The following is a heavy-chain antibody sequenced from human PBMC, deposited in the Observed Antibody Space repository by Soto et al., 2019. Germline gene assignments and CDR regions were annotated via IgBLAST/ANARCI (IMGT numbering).Heavy chain of an antibody. D-gene: IGHD6-13*01. Sequence: QVQLVQSGAEVKKPGSSVKVSCKASGGTFSSYAISWVRQAPGRGLEWMGGIIPIFGTANYAQKFQGRVTITADESTSTAYMELSSLRSEDTAVYYCARDPPRSEKQQLEPIDYWGQGTLVTVSS. V-gene: IGHV1-69*01. CDR3: ARDPPRSEKQQLEPIDY. CDR2: IIPIFGTA. CDR1: GGTFSSYA. J-gene: IGHJ4*02.